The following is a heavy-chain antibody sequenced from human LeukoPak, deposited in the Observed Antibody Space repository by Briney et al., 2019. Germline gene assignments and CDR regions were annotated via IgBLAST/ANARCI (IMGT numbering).Heavy chain of an antibody. D-gene: IGHD6-13*01. CDR2: ISSSGSTI. Sequence: GGSLRLSCAASGFTFSDYYMSWIRQAPGKGLEWVSYISSSGSTIYYADSVKGRFTISRDNAKNLLYLQMNSLRAEDTAVYYCARDRGSSTYYFDYWGQGTLVTVSS. CDR3: ARDRGSSTYYFDY. J-gene: IGHJ4*02. CDR1: GFTFSDYY. V-gene: IGHV3-11*01.